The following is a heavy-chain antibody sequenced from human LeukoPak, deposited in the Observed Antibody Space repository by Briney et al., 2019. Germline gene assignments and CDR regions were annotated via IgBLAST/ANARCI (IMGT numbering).Heavy chain of an antibody. CDR2: IQYDGGNK. Sequence: PGGSLRLSCAASGFSFTNYGMHWVRQAPGKGLEWVAFIQYDGGNKYYTDSVKGRFTISRDNSKNALYLQMNSLRAEDTAVYYCAKDQNDYVWGTYRGYCFDYWGQGTLVTVSS. CDR1: GFSFTNYG. D-gene: IGHD3-16*02. CDR3: AKDQNDYVWGTYRGYCFDY. V-gene: IGHV3-30*02. J-gene: IGHJ4*02.